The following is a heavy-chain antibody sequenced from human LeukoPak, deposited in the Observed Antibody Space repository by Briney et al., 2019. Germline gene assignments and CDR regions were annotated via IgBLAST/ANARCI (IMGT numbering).Heavy chain of an antibody. J-gene: IGHJ6*02. CDR1: GYSFTSYW. V-gene: IGHV5-10-1*01. D-gene: IGHD6-13*01. CDR3: AHSLIAAAGMHYYYGMDV. CDR2: IDPSDSYT. Sequence: GESLKISCKGSGYSFTSYWISWVRQMPGKGLERMGRIDPSDSYTNYSPSFQGHVTISADKSISTAYLQWSSLKASDTAMYYCAHSLIAAAGMHYYYGMDVWGQGTTVTVSS.